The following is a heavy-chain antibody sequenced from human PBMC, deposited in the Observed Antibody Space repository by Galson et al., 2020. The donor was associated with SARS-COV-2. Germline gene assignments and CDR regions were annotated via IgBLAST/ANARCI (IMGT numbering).Heavy chain of an antibody. V-gene: IGHV3-53*01. CDR2: LYAGGSA. Sequence: GESLKISCAASGFAVSDTYMSWIRQAPGKGLEWVALLYAGGSASYTGSVKGRFTISRDNSKNSLYLDMNNLRLEDTAVYYCARDLPAFDIWGQGTMVTVSS. CDR1: GFAVSDTY. J-gene: IGHJ3*02. CDR3: ARDLPAFDI.